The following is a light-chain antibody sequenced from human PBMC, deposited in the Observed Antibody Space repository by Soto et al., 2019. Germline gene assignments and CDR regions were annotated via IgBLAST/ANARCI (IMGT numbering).Light chain of an antibody. CDR2: AAS. Sequence: XASVGDRVTITCRASQGISNYLAWYQQKPGKVPKLLIYAASTLQSGVPSRFSGSGSGTDFTLTISSLQPEDVATYYCQKYNSAPQTFGQGTKVEIK. CDR3: QKYNSAPQT. V-gene: IGKV1-27*01. CDR1: QGISNY. J-gene: IGKJ1*01.